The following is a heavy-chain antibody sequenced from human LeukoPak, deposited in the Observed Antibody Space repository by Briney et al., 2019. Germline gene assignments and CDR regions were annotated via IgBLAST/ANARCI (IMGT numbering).Heavy chain of an antibody. V-gene: IGHV3-23*01. D-gene: IGHD2-2*01. Sequence: PGGSLRLSCAASGFTFSSYAMTWVRQAPDKGLEWVSAISGSDGSTYYADSVKSRFTISRDDSQNTLYLQMNSLSAEDTAVYYCAKVETSGGANCYALDYWGQGTLVTVSS. J-gene: IGHJ4*02. CDR1: GFTFSSYA. CDR3: AKVETSGGANCYALDY. CDR2: ISGSDGST.